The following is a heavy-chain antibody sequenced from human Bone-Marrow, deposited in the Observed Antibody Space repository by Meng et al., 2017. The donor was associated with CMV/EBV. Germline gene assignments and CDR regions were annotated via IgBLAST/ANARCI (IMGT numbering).Heavy chain of an antibody. Sequence: SETLSLTCTVSGGSISSYYWSWIRQPPGKGLEWIGYIYYSGSTNYNPSLKRRVTISVDTSKNQFSLKLSSVTAADTAVYYCARGQTGTRYYYYYYGMDVWGQGTTVTVSS. CDR2: IYYSGST. J-gene: IGHJ6*02. CDR1: GGSISSYY. V-gene: IGHV4-59*01. D-gene: IGHD1-7*01. CDR3: ARGQTGTRYYYYYYGMDV.